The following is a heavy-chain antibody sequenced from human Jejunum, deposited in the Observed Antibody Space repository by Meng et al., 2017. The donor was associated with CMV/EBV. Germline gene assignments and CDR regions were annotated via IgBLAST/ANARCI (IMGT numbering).Heavy chain of an antibody. Sequence: SGAYYWSWIRQLPGKGLEWIGYVYYSGGTSYNPSLKSRITMSIDTSKDTFSLEVSSVTAADTAIYYCARGNLAESTSSPDYFDYWGQGTQVTVSS. CDR2: VYYSGGT. V-gene: IGHV4-31*02. J-gene: IGHJ4*02. CDR3: ARGNLAESTSSPDYFDY. D-gene: IGHD6-6*01. CDR1: SGAYY.